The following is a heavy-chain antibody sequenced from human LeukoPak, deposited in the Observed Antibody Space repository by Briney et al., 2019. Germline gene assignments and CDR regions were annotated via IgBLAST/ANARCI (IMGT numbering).Heavy chain of an antibody. CDR2: ISGSGGST. CDR1: GFTFSSYA. V-gene: IGHV3-23*01. CDR3: AKATFFSGSYFYFDY. D-gene: IGHD1-26*01. Sequence: GGSLRLSCAASGFTFSSYAMSWVRQAPGKGLEWVSAISGSGGSTYYADSVKGRFTISRDNSKNTLYLQMNSLRAEDTAVYYCAKATFFSGSYFYFDYWGPGTLVTVSS. J-gene: IGHJ4*02.